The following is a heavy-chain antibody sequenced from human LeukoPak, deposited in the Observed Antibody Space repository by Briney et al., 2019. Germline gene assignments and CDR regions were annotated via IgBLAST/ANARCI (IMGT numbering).Heavy chain of an antibody. D-gene: IGHD6-25*01. CDR1: GFTFSSYS. V-gene: IGHV3-21*01. Sequence: GGSLRLSCAASGFTFSSYSMNWVRQATGKGLEWVSSISSSSSYIYYADSVKGRFTISRDKAKNSVYLQMNSLRAEDTAVYYCARDLAALFDYWGQGTLVTVSS. J-gene: IGHJ4*02. CDR3: ARDLAALFDY. CDR2: ISSSSSYI.